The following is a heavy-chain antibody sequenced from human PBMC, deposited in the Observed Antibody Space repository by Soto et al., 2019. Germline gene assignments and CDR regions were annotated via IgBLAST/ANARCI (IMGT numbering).Heavy chain of an antibody. CDR2: IYTSGST. Sequence: PSETLSLTCTVSGGSISSYYWSWIRQPAGKGLEWIGRIYTSGSTNYNPSLKSRVTMSVDTSKNQFSLKLSSVTAADTAVYYCERAGYSYDYYYGMDVWGQGTTVTVSS. CDR3: ERAGYSYDYYYGMDV. CDR1: GGSISSYY. V-gene: IGHV4-4*07. D-gene: IGHD5-18*01. J-gene: IGHJ6*02.